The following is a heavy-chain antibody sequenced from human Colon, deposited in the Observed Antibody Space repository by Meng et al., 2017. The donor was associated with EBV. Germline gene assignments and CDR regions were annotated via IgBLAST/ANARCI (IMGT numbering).Heavy chain of an antibody. CDR1: VGSINSGDYY. J-gene: IGHJ4*02. CDR3: ARNYYFDY. V-gene: IGHV4-30-4*01. CDR2: IYYTGST. Sequence: QGRRQGSGPGRVKPSQTLSLTCTVSVGSINSGDYYWSWIRQPPGKGLEWIGYIYYTGSTYYNPSLKSRVTISMDTSKNQFSLRLSPVTAADTAVYYCARNYYFDYWGQGTLVTVSS.